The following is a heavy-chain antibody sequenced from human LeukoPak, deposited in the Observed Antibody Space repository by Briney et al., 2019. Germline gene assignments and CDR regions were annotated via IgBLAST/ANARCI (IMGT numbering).Heavy chain of an antibody. CDR2: IYYSGST. CDR3: ARQGDVLDV. J-gene: IGHJ6*04. D-gene: IGHD3-16*01. Sequence: SVTLSLTWTVAGGSISSSSYYWGWIRQPPGKGLEWIGSIYYSGSTYYNPSLKSRVTISVDTSKNQFSLKLSSVTAADTAVYYCARQGDVLDVWGKGTTVTVSA. V-gene: IGHV4-39*01. CDR1: GGSISSSSYY.